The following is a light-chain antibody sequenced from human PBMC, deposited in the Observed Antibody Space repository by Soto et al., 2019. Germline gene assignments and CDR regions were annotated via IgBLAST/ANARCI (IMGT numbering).Light chain of an antibody. CDR1: QSVSSY. Sequence: EIVLTQSPATLSLSPGERATLSCRASQSVSSYLAWYQQKPGQAPRLLIYDASNRATGIPARFSGSGSGTDFTLTISSLEPEEFAVYYCQQRINWRLTFVGGTKVEIK. J-gene: IGKJ4*01. CDR2: DAS. V-gene: IGKV3-11*01. CDR3: QQRINWRLT.